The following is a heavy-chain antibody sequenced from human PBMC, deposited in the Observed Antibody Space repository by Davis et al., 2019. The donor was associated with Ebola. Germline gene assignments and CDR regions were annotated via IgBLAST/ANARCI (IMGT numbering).Heavy chain of an antibody. CDR3: ARAGFGVIYFDY. Sequence: GESLKISCAASGFTFSSYDMHWVRRATGKGLEWVSAIGTAGDTYYPGSVKGRFTISREKAKNSSYLQMNSLRGEDTAVYYCARAGFGVIYFDYWGQGTLVTVSS. V-gene: IGHV3-13*01. CDR2: IGTAGDT. D-gene: IGHD3-10*01. CDR1: GFTFSSYD. J-gene: IGHJ4*02.